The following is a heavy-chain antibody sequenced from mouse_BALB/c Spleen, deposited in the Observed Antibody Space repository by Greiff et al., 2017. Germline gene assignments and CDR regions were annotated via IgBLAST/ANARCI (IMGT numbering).Heavy chain of an antibody. CDR2: IDPANGNT. D-gene: IGHD1-1*01. CDR3: ARPTDYGSRNWYFDV. CDR1: GFNIKDTY. J-gene: IGHJ1*01. V-gene: IGHV14-3*02. Sequence: VQLQQSGAELVKPGASVKLSCTASGFNIKDTYMHWVKQRPEQGLEWIGRIDPANGNTKYDPKFQGKATITADTSSNTAYLQLSSLTSEDTAVYYCARPTDYGSRNWYFDVWGAGTTVTVSS.